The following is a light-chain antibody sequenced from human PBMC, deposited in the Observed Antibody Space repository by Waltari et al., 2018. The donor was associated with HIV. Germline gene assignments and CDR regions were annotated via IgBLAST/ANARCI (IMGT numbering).Light chain of an antibody. CDR1: QSVLYKSNNKNH. CDR3: QQYYGDIWT. CDR2: WAS. J-gene: IGKJ1*01. Sequence: DIVMTQSPDSLPVSLGERDTITCKSSQSVLYKSNNKNHLAWYQHKVGQPPKLLIYWASVRESGVPERFSGSGSGTDFTLTISSLQAEDVAVYYCQQYYGDIWTFGQGTKVEIK. V-gene: IGKV4-1*01.